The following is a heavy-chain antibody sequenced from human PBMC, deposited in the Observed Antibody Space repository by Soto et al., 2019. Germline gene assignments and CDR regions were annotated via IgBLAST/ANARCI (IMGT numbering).Heavy chain of an antibody. CDR3: ARQVEITMVRGVMGWFDP. J-gene: IGHJ5*02. V-gene: IGHV5-51*01. CDR2: IYPGDSDT. CDR1: GYSFTSYW. D-gene: IGHD3-10*01. Sequence: GASLKISGKGSGYSFTSYWIGWVRQMPGKGLEWMGIIYPGDSDTRYSPSFQGQVTISADKSISTAYLQWSSLKASDTAMYYCARQVEITMVRGVMGWFDPWGQGTLVTVSS.